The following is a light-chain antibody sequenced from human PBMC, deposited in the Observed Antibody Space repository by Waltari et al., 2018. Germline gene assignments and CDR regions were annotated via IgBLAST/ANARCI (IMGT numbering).Light chain of an antibody. CDR1: ALPETY. J-gene: IGLJ3*02. Sequence: SYELTQQPSVSVSPGQTARTTCPGDALPETYVYWYQQQSGQAPVLVIFEDTKRPSGIPERFSGSSSGTTATLTISGAQVEDEADYYCYSTDSSGDHGVFGGGTKLTVL. CDR2: EDT. CDR3: YSTDSSGDHGV. V-gene: IGLV3-10*01.